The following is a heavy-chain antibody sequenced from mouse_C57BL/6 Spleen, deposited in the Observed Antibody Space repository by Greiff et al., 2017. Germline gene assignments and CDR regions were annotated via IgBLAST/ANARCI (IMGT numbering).Heavy chain of an antibody. CDR3: ARHGYYGSSSYYYAMDY. CDR2: IWRDGST. Sequence: VKLVESGPGLVAPSQSLSITCTVSGFSLTSYGVHWVRQPPGKGLEWLVVIWRDGSTTYNSAIISRLSISTDNSKSQVSLKMNSLQTDDAAMYYCARHGYYGSSSYYYAMDYWGQGTSVTVSS. J-gene: IGHJ4*01. CDR1: GFSLTSYG. V-gene: IGHV2-6-1*01. D-gene: IGHD1-1*01.